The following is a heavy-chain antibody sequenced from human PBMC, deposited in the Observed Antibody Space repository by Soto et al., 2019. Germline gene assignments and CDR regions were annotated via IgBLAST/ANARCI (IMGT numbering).Heavy chain of an antibody. CDR3: ARGAAAGPRNYYYYYYAMDV. V-gene: IGHV6-1*01. Sequence: PSQTLSLTCAISGDSVSSNSAAWNWIRQSPSRGLEWLGRTYYRSKWYNDYAVSVKSRITIYPDTSKNQFSLHLNSVTPEDTAVFYCARGAAAGPRNYYYYYYAMDVWGQGTTVTVSS. CDR2: TYYRSKWYN. J-gene: IGHJ6*02. D-gene: IGHD6-13*01. CDR1: GDSVSSNSAA.